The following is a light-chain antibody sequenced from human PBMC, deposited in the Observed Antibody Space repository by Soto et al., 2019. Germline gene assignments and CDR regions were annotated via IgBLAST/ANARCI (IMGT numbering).Light chain of an antibody. J-gene: IGLJ1*01. CDR3: QSYDSSLSAFYV. CDR2: GNS. V-gene: IGLV1-40*01. Sequence: QSVLTQPHSVSGPPVQRVTISCTGSSSNIGAGYDVHWYQQLPGTAPKLLIYGNSNRPSGVPDRFSGSKSGTSASLAITGLQAEDEADYYCQSYDSSLSAFYVFGTGTKVTVL. CDR1: SSNIGAGYD.